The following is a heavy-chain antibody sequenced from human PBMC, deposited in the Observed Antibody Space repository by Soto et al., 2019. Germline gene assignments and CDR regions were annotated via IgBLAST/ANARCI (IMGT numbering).Heavy chain of an antibody. CDR3: TTDLWRIAVVVGSTGYFNP. V-gene: IGHV3-15*01. Sequence: GGSLRLSCAASGFSFSSYSMNWVRQAPGKGLEWVGRIKSKSDGGTTEYAAPVRGRFTISRDDSKNTLYLQMNSLKTEDTAVYYCTTDLWRIAVVVGSTGYFNPWGQGTPVTVSS. CDR1: GFSFSSYS. CDR2: IKSKSDGGTT. J-gene: IGHJ5*02. D-gene: IGHD2-15*01.